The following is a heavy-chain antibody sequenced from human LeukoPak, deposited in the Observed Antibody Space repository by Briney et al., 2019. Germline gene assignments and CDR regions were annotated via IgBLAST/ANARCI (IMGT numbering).Heavy chain of an antibody. CDR3: ARGHRIITGNSYYFDY. D-gene: IGHD1-20*01. CDR1: GFTFSSYW. J-gene: IGHJ4*02. CDR2: IKQGGSEK. V-gene: IGHV3-7*01. Sequence: PGGSLRLSCAASGFTFSSYWMSWVRQAPGKGLEWVANIKQGGSEKYYVDSVKGRFTISRDNAKNSLYLQMNSLRAEDTAVYYCARGHRIITGNSYYFDYWGQGTLVTVSS.